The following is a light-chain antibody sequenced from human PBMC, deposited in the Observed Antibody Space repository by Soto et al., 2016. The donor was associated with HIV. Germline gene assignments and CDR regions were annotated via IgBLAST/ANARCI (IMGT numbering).Light chain of an antibody. CDR3: QAWDSSTAHVV. V-gene: IGLV3-1*01. CDR2: QDS. CDR1: KLGDKY. Sequence: SYELTQPPSVSVSPGQTASITCSGDKLGDKYACWYQQKPGPSPVLVIYQDSKRPSGIPERFSGSNSGNTATLTISGTQAMDEADYYCQAWDSSTAHVVFGGGTKLTV. J-gene: IGLJ2*01.